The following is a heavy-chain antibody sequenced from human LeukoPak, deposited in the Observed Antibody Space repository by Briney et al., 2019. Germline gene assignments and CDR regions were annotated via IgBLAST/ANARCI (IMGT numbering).Heavy chain of an antibody. V-gene: IGHV3-7*04. D-gene: IGHD1-1*01. CDR3: ARGPSTGSGGDS. J-gene: IGHJ4*02. Sequence: PGGSLRLSCAASGFTFDRYWMSWVRQAPGKGLEWVANIKQDQSEKSYVGSVRGRFTISRDNAKNSLYLQMKSLRADDTAVYFCARGPSTGSGGDSWGQGTLVTASS. CDR2: IKQDQSEK. CDR1: GFTFDRYW.